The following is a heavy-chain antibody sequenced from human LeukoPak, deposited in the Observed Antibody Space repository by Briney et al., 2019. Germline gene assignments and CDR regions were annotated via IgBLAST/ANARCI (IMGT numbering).Heavy chain of an antibody. Sequence: PGGSLRLSCAASGFTFSSYWMSWVRQAPGKGLEWVANIKQGGSEKYYVDSVKGRFTISRDNAKNSLYLQMNSLRAEDTAVYYCARVGVDDSGNIIKYFFDYWGQGTLVTVSS. D-gene: IGHD4-23*01. CDR3: ARVGVDDSGNIIKYFFDY. J-gene: IGHJ4*02. CDR1: GFTFSSYW. CDR2: IKQGGSEK. V-gene: IGHV3-7*01.